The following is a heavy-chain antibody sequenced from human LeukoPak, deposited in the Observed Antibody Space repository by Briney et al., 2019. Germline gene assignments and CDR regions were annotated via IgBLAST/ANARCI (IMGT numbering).Heavy chain of an antibody. CDR1: GSRFTNSL. CDR2: IYPGDSDI. CDR3: ARQGVYYSDSSAFYH. V-gene: IGHV5-51*01. D-gene: IGHD3-22*01. J-gene: IGHJ4*02. Sequence: GESLKISSKASGSRFTNSLIAWLRQLPGKGLELLGSIYPGDSDIRYSPSFQGQVTISADKSFTTAYLQWRSLKASDTAIYYCARQGVYYSDSSAFYHWGQGTRVTVSS.